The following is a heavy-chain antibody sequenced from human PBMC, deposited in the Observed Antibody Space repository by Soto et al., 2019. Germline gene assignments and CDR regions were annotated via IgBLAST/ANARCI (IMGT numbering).Heavy chain of an antibody. CDR1: GGSISSSNW. V-gene: IGHV4-4*02. CDR2: IYHSGST. J-gene: IGHJ4*02. Sequence: SETLSLTCAVSGGSISSSNWWSWVRQPPGKGLEWIGEIYHSGSTNYNPSLKSRVTISVDKSKNQFSLKLSSVTAADTAVYYCARDVGSSHGPGHPHYFDYWGQGTLVTVSS. D-gene: IGHD2-2*01. CDR3: ARDVGSSHGPGHPHYFDY.